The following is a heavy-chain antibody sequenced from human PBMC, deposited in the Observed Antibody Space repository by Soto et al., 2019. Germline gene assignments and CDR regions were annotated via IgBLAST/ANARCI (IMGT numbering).Heavy chain of an antibody. CDR1: GYTFTSYG. CDR3: AREGYSSSLTETYYYYYGMDV. V-gene: IGHV1-18*04. J-gene: IGHJ6*02. D-gene: IGHD6-13*01. CDR2: ISAYNGNT. Sequence: ASVKVSCKASGYTFTSYGISWVRQAPGQGLEWMGWISAYNGNTNYAQKLQGRVTMTTDTSASTAYMELRSLRSDDTAVYYCAREGYSSSLTETYYYYYGMDVWGQGTTVTVSS.